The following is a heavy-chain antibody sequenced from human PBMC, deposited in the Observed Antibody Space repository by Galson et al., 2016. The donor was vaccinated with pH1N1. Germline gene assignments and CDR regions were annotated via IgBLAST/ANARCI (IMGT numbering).Heavy chain of an antibody. CDR3: AKVGGFYYGTFDY. CDR1: GGTLRNYA. V-gene: IGHV1-69*13. CDR2: IIPIFATV. D-gene: IGHD1-26*01. J-gene: IGHJ4*02. Sequence: SVKVSCKASGGTLRNYAASWVRQAPGQGLEWMGGIIPIFATVNYAQKFQGRLTITADESTNTAYMELSSLRSEDTALYYCAKVGGFYYGTFDYWGQGTLVTVSS.